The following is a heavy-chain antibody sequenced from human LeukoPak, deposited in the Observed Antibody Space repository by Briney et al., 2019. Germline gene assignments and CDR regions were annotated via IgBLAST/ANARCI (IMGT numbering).Heavy chain of an antibody. V-gene: IGHV1-46*01. D-gene: IGHD2-2*01. J-gene: IGHJ4*02. Sequence: ASVKVSCKASGYTFTSYYMHWVRQAPGQGLEWMGIINPSGGSTSYAQKFQGGVTMTRDTSTSTVYMELSSLRSEDTAVYYCAREDPDYCSSTSCLYYWGQGTLVTVSS. CDR1: GYTFTSYY. CDR2: INPSGGST. CDR3: AREDPDYCSSTSCLYY.